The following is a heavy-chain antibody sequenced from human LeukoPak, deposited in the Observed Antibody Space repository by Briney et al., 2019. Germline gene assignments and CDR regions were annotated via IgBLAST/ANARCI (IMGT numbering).Heavy chain of an antibody. CDR3: AKATNWNYFYFDY. CDR2: IGGSGGST. J-gene: IGHJ4*02. Sequence: PGGSLRLSCAASGFIFSSYSMNWVRQAPGKGLEWVSAIGGSGGSTYYADSVKGRFTISRDNSKNTLYLQMNSLRAEDTAVYYCAKATNWNYFYFDYWGRGTLVTVSS. V-gene: IGHV3-23*01. CDR1: GFIFSSYS. D-gene: IGHD1-7*01.